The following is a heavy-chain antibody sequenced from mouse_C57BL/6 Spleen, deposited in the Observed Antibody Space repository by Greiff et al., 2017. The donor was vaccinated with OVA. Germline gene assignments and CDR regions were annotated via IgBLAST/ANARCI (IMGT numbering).Heavy chain of an antibody. CDR1: GYTFTGYC. CDR3: ARWGTGDVAG. D-gene: IGHD4-1*01. Sequence: VQLQQSGAELVKPGASVKLSCKASGYTFTGYCMQWVKQRPGQGLEWIGEIDPSDSYTNYNQKFKGKATLTVDTSSSTAYMQLSSLTSEDSAVYYCARWGTGDVAGWGQGTTLTVSS. J-gene: IGHJ2*01. CDR2: IDPSDSYT. V-gene: IGHV1-50*01.